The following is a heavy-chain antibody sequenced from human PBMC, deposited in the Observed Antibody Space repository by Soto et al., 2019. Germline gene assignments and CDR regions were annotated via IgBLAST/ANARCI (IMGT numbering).Heavy chain of an antibody. CDR3: ARDQEGAAGAYYYYYMDV. J-gene: IGHJ6*03. D-gene: IGHD6-13*01. V-gene: IGHV3-7*01. Sequence: GGALRLSCAASGFIFISYWMSWVRQAPWKGLEWVANIKQDGSEKYYVDSVKGRFTISRDNAKNSLYLQMNSLRAEDTAVYYCARDQEGAAGAYYYYYMDVWGKGTTVTVSS. CDR1: GFIFISYW. CDR2: IKQDGSEK.